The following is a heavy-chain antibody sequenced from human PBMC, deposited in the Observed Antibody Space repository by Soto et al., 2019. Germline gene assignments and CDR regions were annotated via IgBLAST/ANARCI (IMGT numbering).Heavy chain of an antibody. CDR3: ARVRRSPDGVDV. D-gene: IGHD3-16*01. CDR1: GYIFTDHS. V-gene: IGHV1-2*02. Sequence: ASVKDSCNDSGYIFTDHSIYWVRQAPGQGLEWMGWINPISGDTDYARKFQGRVIMTRDTSILTAYVDLSSLKSDDTAVYYCARVRRSPDGVDVWGQGTTVTAAS. CDR2: INPISGDT. J-gene: IGHJ6*02.